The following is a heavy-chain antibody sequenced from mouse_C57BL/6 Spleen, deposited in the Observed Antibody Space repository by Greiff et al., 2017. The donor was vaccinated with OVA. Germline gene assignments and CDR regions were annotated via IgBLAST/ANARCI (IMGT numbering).Heavy chain of an antibody. J-gene: IGHJ1*03. D-gene: IGHD2-1*01. V-gene: IGHV14-2*01. CDR1: GFNIKDYY. CDR3: ARGDYGNYGWYFDV. CDR2: IDPEDGET. Sequence: EVQLQQSGAELVKPGASVKLSCTASGFNIKDYYMHWVKQRTEQGLAWIGRIDPEDGETKYAPKFQGKATITADTSSNTAYLQLSSLTSEDTAVYYCARGDYGNYGWYFDVWGTGTTVTVSS.